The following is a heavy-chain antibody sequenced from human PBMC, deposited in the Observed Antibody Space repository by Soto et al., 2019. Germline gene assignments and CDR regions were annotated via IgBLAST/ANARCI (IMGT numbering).Heavy chain of an antibody. CDR2: ITSSGGGT. Sequence: EVEVLESGGGLVQPGGSLRLSCAASGFTFSAYVMSWGRQAPGKGLEWVSIITSSGGGTYYADSVKGRFTVSRDNSKNTVYLQMNSLRDEDTAVYYCAKLTAAWGQGTLVTVSS. V-gene: IGHV3-23*01. CDR1: GFTFSAYV. D-gene: IGHD6-13*01. J-gene: IGHJ4*02. CDR3: AKLTAA.